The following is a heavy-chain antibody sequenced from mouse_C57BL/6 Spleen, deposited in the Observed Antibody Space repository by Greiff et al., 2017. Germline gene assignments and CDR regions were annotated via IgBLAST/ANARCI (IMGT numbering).Heavy chain of an antibody. CDR2: IWSGGST. J-gene: IGHJ1*03. Sequence: QVQLKESGPGLVQPSQSLSITCTVSGFSLTSYGVHWVRQSPGQGLEWLGVIWSGGSTDYNAAFISSLSISKDNSKSQVFFKMNSLQADDTAIYYCAAHYYGSSYDWYFDVWGTGTTVTVSS. CDR1: GFSLTSYG. D-gene: IGHD1-1*01. CDR3: AAHYYGSSYDWYFDV. V-gene: IGHV2-2*01.